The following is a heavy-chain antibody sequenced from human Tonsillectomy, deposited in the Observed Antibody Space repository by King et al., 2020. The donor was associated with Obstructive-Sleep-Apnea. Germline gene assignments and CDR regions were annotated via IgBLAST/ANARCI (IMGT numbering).Heavy chain of an antibody. CDR3: ASLGEFTMMGAFDY. J-gene: IGHJ4*02. V-gene: IGHV3-48*01. D-gene: IGHD3-16*01. CDR2: ISSRSSTI. CDR1: GFTFSSYS. Sequence: VQLVESGGGLVQPGGSLRLSCAASGFTFSSYSMNWIRQAPGKGLEVVSDISSRSSTIYYADSVKGRFTISRENAKNSLYLQMNSLRAEDTAVYYCASLGEFTMMGAFDYWGQGTLVTVSS.